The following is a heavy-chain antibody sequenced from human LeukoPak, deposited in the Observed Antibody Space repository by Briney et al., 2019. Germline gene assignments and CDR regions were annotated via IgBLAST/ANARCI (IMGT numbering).Heavy chain of an antibody. CDR1: GYSFTSYW. CDR3: ARLTAYSSPVDY. Sequence: PGEALKISCKGSGYSFTSYWIGWVRQMPGESLEWMGIIYPGDSDTRYSPSFQGQATISADKSISTAYLQWSSLKASDTAMYYCARLTAYSSPVDYWGQGTLVTVSS. D-gene: IGHD6-13*01. J-gene: IGHJ4*02. CDR2: IYPGDSDT. V-gene: IGHV5-51*01.